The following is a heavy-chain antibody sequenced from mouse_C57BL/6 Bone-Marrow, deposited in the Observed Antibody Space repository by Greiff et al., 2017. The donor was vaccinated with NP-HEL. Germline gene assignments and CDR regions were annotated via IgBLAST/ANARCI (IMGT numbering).Heavy chain of an antibody. Sequence: VQLQQSGPELVKPGASVKISCKASGYTFTDYYMNWVKQSHGKSLEWIGDINPNNGGTSYNQKFKGKATLTVDKSSSTAYMELRSLTSEDSAVYYCARSRLVDYWGQGTTLTVSS. CDR3: ARSRLVDY. CDR2: INPNNGGT. J-gene: IGHJ2*01. CDR1: GYTFTDYY. V-gene: IGHV1-26*01. D-gene: IGHD3-2*02.